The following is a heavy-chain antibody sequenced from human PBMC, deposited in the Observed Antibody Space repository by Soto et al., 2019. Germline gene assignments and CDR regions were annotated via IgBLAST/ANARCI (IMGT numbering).Heavy chain of an antibody. CDR2: ISSSSSYI. Sequence: EVQLVESGGGLVKPGGSLRLSCAASGFTFSSYSMNWVRQAPGKGLEWVSSISSSSSYIYYADSVKGRFTIARDNAKNSLYLQMNSLRAEDTAVYYCARDGRNYGDYDQGYWGQGTLVTVSS. CDR1: GFTFSSYS. CDR3: ARDGRNYGDYDQGY. V-gene: IGHV3-21*01. J-gene: IGHJ4*02. D-gene: IGHD4-17*01.